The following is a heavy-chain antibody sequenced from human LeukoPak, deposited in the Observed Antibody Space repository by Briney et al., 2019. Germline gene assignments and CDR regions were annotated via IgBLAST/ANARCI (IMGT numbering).Heavy chain of an antibody. Sequence: GGSLRLSCAASGFTFSNYWMSWVRQAPGKGLEWVANIKQDGSEKYYVDSVKGRFTISRDNAKNSLYLQMNSLRAEDTAVYYCARGVSGKAAAGPNYWGQGTLVTVSS. CDR1: GFTFSNYW. CDR2: IKQDGSEK. D-gene: IGHD6-13*01. CDR3: ARGVSGKAAAGPNY. V-gene: IGHV3-7*01. J-gene: IGHJ4*02.